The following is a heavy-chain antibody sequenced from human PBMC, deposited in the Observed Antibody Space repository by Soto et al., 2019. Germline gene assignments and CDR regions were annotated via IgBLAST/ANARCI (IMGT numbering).Heavy chain of an antibody. CDR1: GFTFSSYA. CDR3: AKDLPDIVAYYYGMDV. CDR2: ISGSGGST. D-gene: IGHD5-12*01. V-gene: IGHV3-23*01. Sequence: GGSLRLSCAASGFTFSSYAMSWVRQAPGKGLEWVSAISGSGGSTYYADSVKGRFTISRDNSKNTLYLQMNSLRAEDTAVYYCAKDLPDIVAYYYGMDVWGQGTTVTVSS. J-gene: IGHJ6*02.